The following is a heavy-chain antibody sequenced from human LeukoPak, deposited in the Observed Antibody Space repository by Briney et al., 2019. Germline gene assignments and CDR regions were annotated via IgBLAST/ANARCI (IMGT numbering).Heavy chain of an antibody. D-gene: IGHD3-10*01. V-gene: IGHV1-8*01. CDR2: MNPNSGNT. CDR3: ARVMTHTSPNVLLWFGGLFGGKGRGYYFDY. J-gene: IGHJ4*02. Sequence: ASVKVSCKASGYTFTSYDINWVRQATGQGLEWMGWMNPNSGNTGYAQKFQGRVTMTRNTSISTAYMELSSLRSEDTAVYYCARVMTHTSPNVLLWFGGLFGGKGRGYYFDYWGQGTLVTVSS. CDR1: GYTFTSYD.